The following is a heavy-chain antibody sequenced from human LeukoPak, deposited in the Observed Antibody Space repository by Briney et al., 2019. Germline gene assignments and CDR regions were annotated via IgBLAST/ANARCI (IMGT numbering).Heavy chain of an antibody. CDR2: ISSSGSTI. J-gene: IGHJ6*03. D-gene: IGHD2-2*01. V-gene: IGHV3-11*04. Sequence: GGSLRLSCAASGFTFSDYYMSWIRQAPGKGLEWVSYISSSGSTIYYADSVKGRFSISRDSAKNTLYLQMNSLRGEDTAVYYCAKDEVIPSYYYIDVWGKGTTVTVSS. CDR3: AKDEVIPSYYYIDV. CDR1: GFTFSDYY.